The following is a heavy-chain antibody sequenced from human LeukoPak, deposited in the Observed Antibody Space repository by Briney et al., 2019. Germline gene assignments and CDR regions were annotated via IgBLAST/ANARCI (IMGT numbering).Heavy chain of an antibody. Sequence: GASVKVSCKASGYTFTDYYIHWVRQAPGQGPEWMGWIHPNSGATRYAQTFQGRVTMTRDTSINTAYMELSGLISDDTADYYCARDPPLWIGWYFDLWGRGTLVTVSA. J-gene: IGHJ2*01. CDR2: IHPNSGAT. CDR3: ARDPPLWIGWYFDL. D-gene: IGHD3-3*01. CDR1: GYTFTDYY. V-gene: IGHV1-2*02.